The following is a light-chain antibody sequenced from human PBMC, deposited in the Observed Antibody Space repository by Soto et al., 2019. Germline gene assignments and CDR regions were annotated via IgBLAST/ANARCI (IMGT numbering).Light chain of an antibody. CDR3: QSYDTSLSTSGV. CDR1: SSNIGAGYE. Sequence: QSVLTQPPSVSGAPGQRVTISCTGSSSNIGAGYEIHWYKQLPGTAPKLLIYGNSNRPSGVPDRFSGSKSGTSASLAITGLQAEDEADYYCQSYDTSLSTSGVFGGGTKLTVL. J-gene: IGLJ3*02. V-gene: IGLV1-40*01. CDR2: GNS.